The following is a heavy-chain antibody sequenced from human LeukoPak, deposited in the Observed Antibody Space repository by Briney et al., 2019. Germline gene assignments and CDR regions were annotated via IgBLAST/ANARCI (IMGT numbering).Heavy chain of an antibody. CDR3: AILYYDSSGYDLHFDY. D-gene: IGHD3-22*01. CDR2: INPNSGST. Sequence: ASVKVSCKASGYTFTGYYMHWVRQAPGQGLEWMGRINPNSGSTNYAQKFQGRVTMTRDTSISTAYMELSGLRSDDTAVYYCAILYYDSSGYDLHFDYWGQGTLVTVSS. CDR1: GYTFTGYY. J-gene: IGHJ4*02. V-gene: IGHV1-2*06.